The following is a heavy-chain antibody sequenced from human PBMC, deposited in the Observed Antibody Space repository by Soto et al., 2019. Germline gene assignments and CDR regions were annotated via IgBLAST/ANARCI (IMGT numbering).Heavy chain of an antibody. CDR2: ISYDGSNK. D-gene: IGHD2-8*01. J-gene: IGHJ4*02. CDR3: AKDHRAPNGYLDY. CDR1: GFTFSSYG. Sequence: QVQLVESGGGVVQPGRSLRLSCAASGFTFSSYGMHWVRQAPGKGLEWVAVISYDGSNKYYADSVKGRFTISRDNSKNTLYLQMNSLRAEETAVYYCAKDHRAPNGYLDYWGQGTLVTVSS. V-gene: IGHV3-30*18.